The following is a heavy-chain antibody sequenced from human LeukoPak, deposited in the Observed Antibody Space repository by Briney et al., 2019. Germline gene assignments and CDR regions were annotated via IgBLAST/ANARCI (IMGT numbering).Heavy chain of an antibody. D-gene: IGHD1/OR15-1a*01. CDR2: IYTSGSA. CDR3: ARLRYNWNTNWFDP. J-gene: IGHJ5*02. V-gene: IGHV4-4*07. Sequence: SETLSLTCTVSGGSISSYYWSWIRQPAGKGLEWIGRIYTSGSANYNPSLKSRVTMSVDTSKNQFSLKLSSVTAADTAVYYCARLRYNWNTNWFDPWGQGTLVTVSS. CDR1: GGSISSYY.